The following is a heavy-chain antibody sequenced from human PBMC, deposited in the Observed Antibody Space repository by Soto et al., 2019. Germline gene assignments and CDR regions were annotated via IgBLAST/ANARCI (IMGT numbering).Heavy chain of an antibody. CDR2: IKHDGSVQ. J-gene: IGHJ4*02. Sequence: QLVESGGGLVQPGGSLRLSCEASGFTFSGYWMSWVRQAPGKGLGWVADIKHDGSVQYYVDSVKGRFTISRDNAKNLLYLQMNGLRAEDTALYYCARATYSNAWYRFDLWGQGTLVTVSS. CDR1: GFTFSGYW. D-gene: IGHD4-4*01. CDR3: ARATYSNAWYRFDL. V-gene: IGHV3-7*03.